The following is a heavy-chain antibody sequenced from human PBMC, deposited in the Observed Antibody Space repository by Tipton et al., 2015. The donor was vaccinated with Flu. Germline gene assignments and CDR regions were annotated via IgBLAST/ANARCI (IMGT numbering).Heavy chain of an antibody. Sequence: TLSFTCSVSGGSFSSADYYWSWVRQPPGKGLEWIGYIYYRGSTYYSPSLKSRVTVSVDTSKNQFSLKLTSVTAADTAVYYCASAYCGGDCYSHPYDYYYGMDVWGQGTTVTVSS. D-gene: IGHD2-21*02. CDR3: ASAYCGGDCYSHPYDYYYGMDV. J-gene: IGHJ6*02. CDR2: IYYRGST. CDR1: GGSFSSADYY. V-gene: IGHV4-30-4*01.